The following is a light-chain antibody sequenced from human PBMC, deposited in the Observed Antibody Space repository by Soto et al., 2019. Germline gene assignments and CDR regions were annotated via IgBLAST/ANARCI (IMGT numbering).Light chain of an antibody. V-gene: IGKV1-39*01. CDR2: AAS. Sequence: IKMTQSPSSLPAYVGDEVTITCRASQTIMTYLNWYQLKPGKPPRLLIYAASSLQSGVPSRFSGSGSGTDFTLTISSLQPEDFATYYCQQSYSTPLAWTFGQGTKVDIK. J-gene: IGKJ1*01. CDR1: QTIMTY. CDR3: QQSYSTPLAWT.